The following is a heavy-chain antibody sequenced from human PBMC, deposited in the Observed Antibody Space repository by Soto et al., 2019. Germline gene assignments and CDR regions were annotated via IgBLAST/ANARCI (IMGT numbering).Heavy chain of an antibody. Sequence: PSETLSLTCAVYGGSFSGYSWTWIRQPPGTGLEWIGEIYHSGSTNYNPSLKSRVTISVDKSKNQFSLNLSSVTAADTAVYYCARDQNGSGNYYTRYFDYWGQGTLVTVSS. CDR2: IYHSGST. D-gene: IGHD3-10*01. CDR3: ARDQNGSGNYYTRYFDY. J-gene: IGHJ4*02. V-gene: IGHV4-34*01. CDR1: GGSFSGYS.